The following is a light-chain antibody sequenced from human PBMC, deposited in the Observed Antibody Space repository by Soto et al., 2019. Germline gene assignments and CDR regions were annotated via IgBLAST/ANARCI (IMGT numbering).Light chain of an antibody. J-gene: IGKJ1*01. CDR3: QQYETFSGT. CDR1: QYINTR. Sequence: CRASQYINTRLAWYQHRPGQAPRLLIYQTSLRAAGIPARFSASGSGTDFTLTIASLQPDDFATYYCQQYETFSGTFGPGTKVDIK. CDR2: QTS. V-gene: IGKV3D-15*01.